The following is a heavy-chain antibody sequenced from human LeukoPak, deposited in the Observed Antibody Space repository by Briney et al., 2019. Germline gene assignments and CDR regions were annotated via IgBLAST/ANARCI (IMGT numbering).Heavy chain of an antibody. D-gene: IGHD3-22*01. CDR1: GFTFSDYG. CDR3: ERELPPVVQYYFDY. Sequence: PGGSLRLSCAASGFTFSDYGMHWVRQAPGKGLEWVAVIWYDGSNKYYADSVKGRFTISRDNSRNTLYLQMNSLRAEDTAVYYCERELPPVVQYYFDYWGPGTLVTVSS. J-gene: IGHJ4*02. CDR2: IWYDGSNK. V-gene: IGHV3-33*01.